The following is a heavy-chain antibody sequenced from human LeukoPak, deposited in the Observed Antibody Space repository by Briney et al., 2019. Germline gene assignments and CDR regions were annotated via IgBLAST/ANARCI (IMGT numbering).Heavy chain of an antibody. V-gene: IGHV4-4*02. Sequence: GSLRLSCAASGFTFSSYAMSWVRQAPGKGLEWIGEIYHSGSTNYNPSLKSRVTISVDKSKNQFSLKLSSVTAADTAVYYCARGVSYCGGDCYSLWGQGTLVTVSS. J-gene: IGHJ4*02. CDR2: IYHSGST. CDR3: ARGVSYCGGDCYSL. D-gene: IGHD2-21*02. CDR1: GFTFSSYAM.